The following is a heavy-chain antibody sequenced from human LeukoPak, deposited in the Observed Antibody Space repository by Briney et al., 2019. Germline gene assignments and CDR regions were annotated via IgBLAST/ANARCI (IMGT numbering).Heavy chain of an antibody. CDR3: AKDRSRSWSFDY. CDR2: TSYDGSNK. CDR1: GFTFSSNG. D-gene: IGHD6-13*01. V-gene: IGHV3-30*18. J-gene: IGHJ4*02. Sequence: GGSLRLSCAASGFTFSSNGMHWVRQAPGKGLEWVAVTSYDGSNKYYADSVKGRFTISRDNSKNTLYLQMNSLRAEDTAVYYCAKDRSRSWSFDYWGQGTLVTVSS.